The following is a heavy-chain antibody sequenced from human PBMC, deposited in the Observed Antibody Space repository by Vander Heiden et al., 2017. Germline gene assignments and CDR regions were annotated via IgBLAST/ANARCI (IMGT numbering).Heavy chain of an antibody. CDR3: ARGTPMSGSGRPPADY. Sequence: EVQLVESGGSLVKPGGSLRLSCEASGFTFSSYSMNWVRQAPGKGLEWVSSISSGSSYIYYADSVKGRFTISRDNAKNSLYLQMNSLRAEDTAVYYCARGTPMSGSGRPPADYWGQGTLVTVSS. V-gene: IGHV3-21*01. J-gene: IGHJ4*02. CDR2: ISSGSSYI. D-gene: IGHD6-19*01. CDR1: GFTFSSYS.